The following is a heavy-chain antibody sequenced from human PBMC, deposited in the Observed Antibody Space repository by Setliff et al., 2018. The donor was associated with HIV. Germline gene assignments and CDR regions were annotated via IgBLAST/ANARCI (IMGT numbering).Heavy chain of an antibody. CDR2: ISGSSDYI. V-gene: IGHV3-21*01. CDR1: GFTFSSYN. D-gene: IGHD2-15*01. CDR3: ARDTLYCSGGNCPFDY. Sequence: GGSLRLSCAASGFTFSSYNMNWVRQAPGKGLGWVSSISGSSDYIYYADSVKGRFTISRGTAKNSLSLQMNSLRAEDTAIYYCARDTLYCSGGNCPFDYWGQGTLVTVSS. J-gene: IGHJ4*02.